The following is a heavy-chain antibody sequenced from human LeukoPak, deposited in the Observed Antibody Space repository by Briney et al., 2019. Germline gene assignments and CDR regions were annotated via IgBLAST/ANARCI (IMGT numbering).Heavy chain of an antibody. D-gene: IGHD6-13*01. Sequence: GGSLRLSCAASGFTFSSYAMSWVRQAPGKGLEWVSTIFGSGDNTYYADSVKGRFTISRDSSKNTLYLQMSSLRADDTAVYYCAKRGIAEAASFDYWGQGTLVTVSS. J-gene: IGHJ4*02. CDR2: IFGSGDNT. CDR3: AKRGIAEAASFDY. V-gene: IGHV3-23*01. CDR1: GFTFSSYA.